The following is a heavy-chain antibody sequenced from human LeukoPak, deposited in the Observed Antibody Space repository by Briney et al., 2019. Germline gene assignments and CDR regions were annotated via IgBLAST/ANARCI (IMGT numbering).Heavy chain of an antibody. V-gene: IGHV3-30*18. CDR3: AKGLPTVTRGALDY. J-gene: IGHJ4*02. CDR1: GFTFSSYG. Sequence: PGRSLRLSCAASGFTFSSYGMHWVRQAPGKGLEWVAVISYDGSNKYYADSVKGRFTISRDNSKNTLYLQMNSLRAEDTAVYYCAKGLPTVTRGALDYWGQGTLVIVSS. D-gene: IGHD4-17*01. CDR2: ISYDGSNK.